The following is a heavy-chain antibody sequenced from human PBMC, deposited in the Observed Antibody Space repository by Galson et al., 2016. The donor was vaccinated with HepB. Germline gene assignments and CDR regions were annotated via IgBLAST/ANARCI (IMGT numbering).Heavy chain of an antibody. CDR2: ISYDGSNK. V-gene: IGHV3-30*18. CDR1: GFTFSNYG. CDR3: AKDSGPYMVRGVISYYDY. J-gene: IGHJ4*02. Sequence: SLRLSCAASGFTFSNYGIHWVRQAPGKGLEWVAVISYDGSNKFYSDSVKGRFTISRDNSENTLYLQMNSLRVEDTAVYYCAKDSGPYMVRGVISYYDYWGQGALVTVSS. D-gene: IGHD3-10*01.